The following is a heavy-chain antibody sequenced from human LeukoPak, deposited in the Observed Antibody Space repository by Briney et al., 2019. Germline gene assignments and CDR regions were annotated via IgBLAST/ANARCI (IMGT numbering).Heavy chain of an antibody. CDR1: GGSISSYS. CDR2: IYYSGST. D-gene: IGHD3-22*01. V-gene: IGHV4-59*01. Sequence: PSETLSLTCTVTGGSISSYSWSWIRQPPGKGLEWIGYIYYSGSTNYNPSLKSRVTISVDTSKNQFSLKLSSVTAADTAVYYCARDYDSSGLRYFDLWGRGTLVTVSS. CDR3: ARDYDSSGLRYFDL. J-gene: IGHJ2*01.